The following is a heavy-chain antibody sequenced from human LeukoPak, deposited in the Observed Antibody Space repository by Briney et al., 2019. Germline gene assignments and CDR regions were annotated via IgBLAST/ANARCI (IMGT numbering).Heavy chain of an antibody. Sequence: GGPLRLSCAASGSTFSSYAMHWVRQAPGKGLEWVAVISYDGSNKYYADSVKGRFTISRDNSKNTLYLQMNSLRVEDTAVYYCAKSWNYYDSSGDDALDIWGQGTMVTVSS. J-gene: IGHJ3*02. D-gene: IGHD3-22*01. CDR1: GSTFSSYA. CDR3: AKSWNYYDSSGDDALDI. V-gene: IGHV3-30*04. CDR2: ISYDGSNK.